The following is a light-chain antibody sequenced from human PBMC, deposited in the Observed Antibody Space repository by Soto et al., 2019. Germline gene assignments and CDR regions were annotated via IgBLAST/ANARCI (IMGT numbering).Light chain of an antibody. CDR1: QSVSSS. Sequence: EIVMTQSPATLSVSPGERATLSCRASQSVSSSLAWYQQKPGQTPRLLIYGASTRATGIPARFSGSGSGTEFALTISSLQSEEFAVYYCQQHYDWAPKQYTFGQGTKLEMK. J-gene: IGKJ2*01. V-gene: IGKV3-15*01. CDR3: QQHYDWAPKQYT. CDR2: GAS.